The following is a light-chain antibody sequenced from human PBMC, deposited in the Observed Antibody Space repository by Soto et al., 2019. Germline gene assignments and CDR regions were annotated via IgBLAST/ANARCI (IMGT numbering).Light chain of an antibody. CDR1: QNVSSSY. CDR2: GAS. CDR3: QQYGSSRIFT. Sequence: EIVLTQSPGTLSLSPGERATLSCRASQNVSSSYLTWYQQKPGQAPRLLIYGASSRATGIPDRFSGSGSGTDFTLTISRLEPEDFAVYYCQQYGSSRIFTFGPGTKVDIK. J-gene: IGKJ3*01. V-gene: IGKV3-20*01.